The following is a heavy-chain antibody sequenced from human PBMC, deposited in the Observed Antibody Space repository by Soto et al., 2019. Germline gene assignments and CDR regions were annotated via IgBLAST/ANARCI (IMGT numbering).Heavy chain of an antibody. J-gene: IGHJ6*02. CDR2: ISSSSNTI. CDR1: GFTFSSYS. D-gene: IGHD7-27*01. V-gene: IGHV3-48*01. CDR3: VRGVPGDQTYCWYGMDV. Sequence: EVQLVESGGGLVQPGGSLRLSCAASGFTFSSYSMNWVRQAPGKGLQWISYISSSSNTIYYADSVKGRFTISRDYAKNTLYMEMNSQRAEKTAMYYCVRGVPGDQTYCWYGMDVWGQGTTVTVSS.